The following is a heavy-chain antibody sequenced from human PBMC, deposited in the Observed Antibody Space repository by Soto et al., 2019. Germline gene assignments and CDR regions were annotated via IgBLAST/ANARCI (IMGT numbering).Heavy chain of an antibody. CDR3: ARAVPHALRGAAFDI. V-gene: IGHV4-59*12. D-gene: IGHD4-17*01. CDR2: IYYSGST. CDR1: GGSMNTYY. Sequence: SETLSLTCTVSGGSMNTYYWGWFRQPPGKGLEWVGYIYYSGSTTYSPSLKSRVTISVDTSKNQFSLKLGSVTAADTAVYYCARAVPHALRGAAFDIWGQGTMVTVSS. J-gene: IGHJ3*02.